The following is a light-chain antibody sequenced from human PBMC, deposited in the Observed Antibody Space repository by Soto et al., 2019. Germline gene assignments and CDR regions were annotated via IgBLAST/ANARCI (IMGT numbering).Light chain of an antibody. CDR1: QSVSSSF. CDR3: QQYDSSPWT. V-gene: IGKV3-20*01. CDR2: DAS. Sequence: EIVLTQSPGTLSLSPGERATLSCRACQSVSSSFLAWYQQKPGQAPRLLIYDASSRATGIPDRFSGSGSGTDFTLTISRLEPEDFAVYYCQQYDSSPWTFGQGTKVEIK. J-gene: IGKJ1*01.